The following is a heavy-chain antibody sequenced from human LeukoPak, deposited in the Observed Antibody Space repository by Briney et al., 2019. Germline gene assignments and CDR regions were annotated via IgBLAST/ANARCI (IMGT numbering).Heavy chain of an antibody. D-gene: IGHD3-10*01. CDR3: ARQGRAGRRAFDI. J-gene: IGHJ3*02. CDR1: GGSISSSSYY. Sequence: SETLSLTCTVSGGSISSSSYYWGWIRQPPGKGLEWIGSIYYSGSTYYNPSLKSRVTISVDTSKNQFSLKLSSVTAADTAVYYCARQGRAGRRAFDIWGQGTMVTVSS. CDR2: IYYSGST. V-gene: IGHV4-39*01.